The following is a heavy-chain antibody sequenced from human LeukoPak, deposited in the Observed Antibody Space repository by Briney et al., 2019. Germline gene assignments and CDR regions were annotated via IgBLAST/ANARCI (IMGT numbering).Heavy chain of an antibody. J-gene: IGHJ4*02. Sequence: GGSLRLSCAASGFTFSSYWMSWVRQAPGKGLEWVANIKQDGSEKYYVDSVKGRFTISRDNSKNTLYLQMNSLRAEDTAVYYCAKGGDTAMVPDYWGQGTLVTVSS. CDR1: GFTFSSYW. CDR3: AKGGDTAMVPDY. CDR2: IKQDGSEK. V-gene: IGHV3-7*03. D-gene: IGHD5-18*01.